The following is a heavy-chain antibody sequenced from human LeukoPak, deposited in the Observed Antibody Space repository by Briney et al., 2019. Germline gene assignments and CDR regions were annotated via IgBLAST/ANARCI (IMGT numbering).Heavy chain of an antibody. CDR1: GYTFTGYY. V-gene: IGHV1-2*06. D-gene: IGHD3-22*01. CDR3: ARVFQGRITMIVNPASDY. J-gene: IGHJ4*02. CDR2: INPNSGGT. Sequence: GASVKVSCKASGYTFTGYYMHWVRQAPGQGLEWMGRINPNSGGTNCAQKFQGRVTMTRDTSISTAYMELSRLRSDDTAVYYCARVFQGRITMIVNPASDYWGQGTLVTVSS.